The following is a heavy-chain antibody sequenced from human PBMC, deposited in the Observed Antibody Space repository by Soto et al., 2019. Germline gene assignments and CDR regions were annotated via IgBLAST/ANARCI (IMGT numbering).Heavy chain of an antibody. CDR2: IIPIFGTA. CDR3: VFSASYSIKGRYYGMDV. V-gene: IGHV1-69*12. D-gene: IGHD1-26*01. Sequence: QVQLVQSGAEVKKPGSSVKVSCKASGGTFSSYAISWVRQAPGQGLEWMGGIIPIFGTANYAQKFQGRVTITADESTSTAYMELSSLRSEDTAVYYCVFSASYSIKGRYYGMDVWGQGTTVTVSS. J-gene: IGHJ6*02. CDR1: GGTFSSYA.